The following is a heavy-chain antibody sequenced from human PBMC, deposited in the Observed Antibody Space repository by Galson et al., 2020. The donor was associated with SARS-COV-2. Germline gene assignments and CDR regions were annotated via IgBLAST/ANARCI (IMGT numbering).Heavy chain of an antibody. V-gene: IGHV3-11*06. CDR1: GFTFSDYY. D-gene: IGHD3-22*01. CDR2: ISSSSSYT. CDR3: ARESLTYYYDSSGYSGQPNAFDI. J-gene: IGHJ3*02. Sequence: GGSLRLSCAASGFTFSDYYMSWIRQAPGKGLEWVSYISSSSSYTNYADSVKGRFTISRDNAKNSLYLQMNSLRAEDTAVYYCARESLTYYYDSSGYSGQPNAFDIWGQGTMVTVSS.